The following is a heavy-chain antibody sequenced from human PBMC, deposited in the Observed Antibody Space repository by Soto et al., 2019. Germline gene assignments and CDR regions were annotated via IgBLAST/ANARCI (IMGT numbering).Heavy chain of an antibody. CDR2: INHSGST. CDR1: GGSFSGYY. CDR3: AGPTSAVAGKY. Sequence: ETLSLTCTVYGGSFSGYYWSWIRQPPGKGLEWIREINHSGSTNYNPSLKSRVTISVDTSKNQFSLKLSSVTAADTAVYYCAGPTSAVAGKYWGQGTLVTVSS. V-gene: IGHV4-34*01. J-gene: IGHJ4*02. D-gene: IGHD6-19*01.